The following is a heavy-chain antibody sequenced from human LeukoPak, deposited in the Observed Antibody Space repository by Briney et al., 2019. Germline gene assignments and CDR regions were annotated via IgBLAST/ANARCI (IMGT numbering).Heavy chain of an antibody. CDR3: ARVYYDFWSGYEYDAFDI. J-gene: IGHJ3*02. D-gene: IGHD3-3*01. CDR2: INHSGST. CDR1: GGSFSGYY. Sequence: SETLSLTCAVYGGSFSGYYWSWIRQPPGKGLEWIGEINHSGSTNYNPSLKSRVTISVDTSKNQFSLKLSSVTAADTAVYYCARVYYDFWSGYEYDAFDIWGQGTMVTVSS. V-gene: IGHV4-34*01.